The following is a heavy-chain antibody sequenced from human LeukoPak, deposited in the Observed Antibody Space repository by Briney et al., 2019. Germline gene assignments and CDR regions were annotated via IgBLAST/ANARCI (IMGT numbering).Heavy chain of an antibody. Sequence: GGSLRLSCAASGFSFTTYWMSWVRQAPGKGLEWVSAISGSGGSTYCADSVKGRFTISRDNSKNTLYLQMNSLRAEDTAVYYCAKDRYNWNYRGCFDYWGQGTLVTVSS. V-gene: IGHV3-23*01. CDR3: AKDRYNWNYRGCFDY. CDR2: ISGSGGST. D-gene: IGHD1-7*01. J-gene: IGHJ4*02. CDR1: GFSFTTYW.